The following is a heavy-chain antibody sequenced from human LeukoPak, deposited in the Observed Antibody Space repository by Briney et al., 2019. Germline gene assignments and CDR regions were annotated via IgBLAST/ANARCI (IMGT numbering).Heavy chain of an antibody. D-gene: IGHD3-16*01. Sequence: ASVKVSCKVSGYSLTELSMHWVRQAPGKGLEWMGGFDPEDGETIYAQKFQGGVTMTEDTSTDTAYMELSSLRSEDTAVYYCATLGGSPWFDPWGQGTLVTVSS. V-gene: IGHV1-24*01. CDR3: ATLGGSPWFDP. CDR1: GYSLTELS. CDR2: FDPEDGET. J-gene: IGHJ5*02.